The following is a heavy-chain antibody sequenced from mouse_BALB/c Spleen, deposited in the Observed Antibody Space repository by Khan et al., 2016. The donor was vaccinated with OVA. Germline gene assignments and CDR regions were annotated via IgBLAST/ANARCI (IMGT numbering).Heavy chain of an antibody. CDR2: ISYSGVT. Sequence: EVKLEESGPGLVKPSQSLSLTCTVTGYSITSGYAWNWIRQFPGNKLEWMGYISYSGVTSYTPSLKSRISITRDTSKNQFFLQLNSVTTEDTATYYGARGKYYGYYFDYWGQGTPLTVSS. CDR3: ARGKYYGYYFDY. V-gene: IGHV3-2*02. CDR1: GYSITSGYA. D-gene: IGHD1-1*01. J-gene: IGHJ2*01.